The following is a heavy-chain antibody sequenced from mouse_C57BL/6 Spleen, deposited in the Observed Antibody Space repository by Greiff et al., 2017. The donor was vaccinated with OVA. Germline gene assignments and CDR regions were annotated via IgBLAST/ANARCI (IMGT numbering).Heavy chain of an antibody. CDR3: ARGGSGYTWFAY. CDR1: GFTFSSYA. CDR2: ISDGGSYT. Sequence: EVMLVESGGGLVKPGGSLKLSCAASGFTFSSYAMSWVRQTPEKRLEWVATISDGGSYTYYPDNVKGRFTISRDNAKNNLYLQMSHLKSEDTAMYYCARGGSGYTWFAYWGQGTLVTVSA. J-gene: IGHJ3*01. D-gene: IGHD3-2*02. V-gene: IGHV5-4*03.